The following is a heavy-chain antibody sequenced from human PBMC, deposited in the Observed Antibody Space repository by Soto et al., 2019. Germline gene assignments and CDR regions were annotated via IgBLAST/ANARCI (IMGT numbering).Heavy chain of an antibody. CDR3: ARDKSYRRCEIGELDS. Sequence: SHTLSLTCDISGDSVSSDSGAWNWIRQSPSRGLEWLGRTYYRSSIWYHDYGPSVEGRIKISPDTSKNQFSLQLNSVTPEGTAGQDCARDKSYRRCEIGELDSRGPGTCVTVSS. J-gene: IGHJ4*02. CDR2: TYYRSSIWYH. D-gene: IGHD2-2*01. V-gene: IGHV6-1*01. CDR1: GDSVSSDSGA.